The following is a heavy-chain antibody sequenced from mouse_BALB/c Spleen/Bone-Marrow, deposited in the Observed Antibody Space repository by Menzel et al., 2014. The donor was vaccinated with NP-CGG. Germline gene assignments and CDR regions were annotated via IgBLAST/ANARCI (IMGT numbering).Heavy chain of an antibody. V-gene: IGHV1-69*02. CDR2: IDPSDSYT. D-gene: IGHD1-1*01. CDR1: GYTFTSYW. J-gene: IGHJ2*01. Sequence: VKLMESGAELVKPGASVKLSCKASGYTFTSYWMHWVKQRPGQGLEWIGEIDPSDSYTNYNQKFKGKATLTVDKSSSTAYLQLSSLTSEDSAVYCCARDSITTVVATDYWGQGTTLTVSS. CDR3: ARDSITTVVATDY.